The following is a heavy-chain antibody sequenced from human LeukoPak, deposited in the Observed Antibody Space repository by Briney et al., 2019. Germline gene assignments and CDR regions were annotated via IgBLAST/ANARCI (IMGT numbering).Heavy chain of an antibody. CDR1: GFTFSSYE. D-gene: IGHD3-22*01. Sequence: GGSLRLSCAASGFTFSSYEMNWVRQAPGKGLEWVSYISSSGSTIYYADSVKGRFTISRDNAKNSLYLQMNSLRAEDTAVYHCARDQRPKKYFYDSSGSSAYWGQGTLVTVSS. CDR2: ISSSGSTI. V-gene: IGHV3-48*03. CDR3: ARDQRPKKYFYDSSGSSAY. J-gene: IGHJ4*02.